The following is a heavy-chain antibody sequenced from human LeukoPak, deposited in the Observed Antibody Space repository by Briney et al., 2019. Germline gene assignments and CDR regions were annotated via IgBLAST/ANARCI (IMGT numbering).Heavy chain of an antibody. CDR1: GGSISSYY. D-gene: IGHD5-18*01. CDR2: IYYSGST. V-gene: IGHV4-59*01. CDR3: ARMYTAMVTVIDY. J-gene: IGHJ4*02. Sequence: SETLSLTCTVSGGSISSYYWSWIRQPPGKGPERIGYIYYSGSTNYNPSLKSRVTISVDTSKNQFSLKLSSVTAADTAVYYCARMYTAMVTVIDYWGQGTLVTVSS.